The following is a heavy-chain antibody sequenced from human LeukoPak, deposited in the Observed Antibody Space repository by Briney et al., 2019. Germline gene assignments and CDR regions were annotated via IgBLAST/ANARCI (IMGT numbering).Heavy chain of an antibody. D-gene: IGHD3-3*01. CDR1: GYTFTGYY. Sequence: PEASVKVSCKASGYTFTGYYMHWVRQAPGQGLEWMGRINPNSGGTNYAQKFQGRVTMTRDTSISTAYMELSRLRSDDTAVYYCARDSGFWSGYSRYNWFDPWGQGTLVTVSS. V-gene: IGHV1-2*06. J-gene: IGHJ5*02. CDR3: ARDSGFWSGYSRYNWFDP. CDR2: INPNSGGT.